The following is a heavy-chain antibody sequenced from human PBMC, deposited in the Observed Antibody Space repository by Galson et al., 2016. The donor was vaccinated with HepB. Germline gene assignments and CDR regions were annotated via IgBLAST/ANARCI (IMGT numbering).Heavy chain of an antibody. CDR3: ARDKAYNRFDF. Sequence: SLRLSCAASGFPFSFYAMHWVRQAPGKGLEWVALIWYDGTKKYYADSVKGRFTISRDNSKNTVYVQMNSLRAEDTAVYYCARDKAYNRFDFWGQGTLVTVSS. CDR2: IWYDGTKK. V-gene: IGHV3-33*01. CDR1: GFPFSFYA. D-gene: IGHD1-14*01. J-gene: IGHJ4*02.